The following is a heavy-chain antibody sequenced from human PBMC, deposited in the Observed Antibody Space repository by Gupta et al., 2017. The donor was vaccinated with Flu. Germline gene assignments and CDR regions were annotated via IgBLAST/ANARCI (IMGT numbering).Heavy chain of an antibody. Sequence: EVQLVESGGGLVQPGGSLRLSCAASGFTFSSYWMHWVRHAPGKGLVWVSRINSDGSSTSYADSVKGRFTISRDNAKNTLYLQMNSLRAEDTAVYYCARDGRLGYYYGSGSYPYGMDVWGQGTTVTVSS. D-gene: IGHD3-10*01. CDR1: GFTFSSYW. J-gene: IGHJ6*02. CDR3: ARDGRLGYYYGSGSYPYGMDV. V-gene: IGHV3-74*01. CDR2: INSDGSST.